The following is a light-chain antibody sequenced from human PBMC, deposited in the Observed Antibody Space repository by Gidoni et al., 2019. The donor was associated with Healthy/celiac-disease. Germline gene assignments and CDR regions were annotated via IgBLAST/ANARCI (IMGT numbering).Light chain of an antibody. Sequence: SHMIQSPSSLSAFVGDRVTITCRASQSISSYLNLYQQKPGKAPKLLICAASSLKSVFTSRFSGSGARTDFTLTISSLQPEDFATYYCQQNYSTPWTFGQGTKVEIK. V-gene: IGKV1-39*01. J-gene: IGKJ1*01. CDR3: QQNYSTPWT. CDR1: QSISSY. CDR2: AAS.